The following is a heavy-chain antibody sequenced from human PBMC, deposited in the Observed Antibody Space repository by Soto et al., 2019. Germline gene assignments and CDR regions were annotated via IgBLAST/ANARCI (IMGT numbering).Heavy chain of an antibody. J-gene: IGHJ5*02. D-gene: IGHD3-22*01. CDR3: ARADSSSYTLRDWFDP. CDR2: IYYSGST. V-gene: IGHV4-30-4*01. CDR1: GGSISSGYYY. Sequence: SETLSLTCTVSGGSISSGYYYWSWIRQPPGKGLEWIGYIYYSGSTYYNPSLKSRVTISVDTSKNQFSLKLSSVTAADTAVYYCARADSSSYTLRDWFDPWGQGTLVTVSS.